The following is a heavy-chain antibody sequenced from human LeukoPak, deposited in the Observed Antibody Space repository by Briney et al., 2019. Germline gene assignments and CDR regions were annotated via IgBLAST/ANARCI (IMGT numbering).Heavy chain of an antibody. CDR2: IYYSGGT. D-gene: IGHD5-24*01. CDR3: ARQRPGMATTPFDY. CDR1: GGSISSYY. Sequence: KPSETLSLTCTVSGGSISSYYWSWIRQPPGKGLEWIGYIYYSGGTNYNPSLKSRVTISVDTSKNQFSLKLSSVTAADTAVYYCARQRPGMATTPFDYWGQGTLVTVSS. J-gene: IGHJ4*02. V-gene: IGHV4-59*08.